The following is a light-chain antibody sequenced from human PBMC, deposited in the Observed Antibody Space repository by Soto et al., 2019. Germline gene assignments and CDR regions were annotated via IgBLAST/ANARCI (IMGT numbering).Light chain of an antibody. CDR1: QSVSSGY. CDR3: QQYSDWPWT. Sequence: DIVMTQSPATLSVSPGERATVSCRSSQSVSSGYLAWYQQKPGQAPRLLIYGASTRATGIPARFSGSGSGTEFTLTISSLQSEDFAVYCCQQYSDWPWTFGQGTKVDI. CDR2: GAS. J-gene: IGKJ1*01. V-gene: IGKV3-15*01.